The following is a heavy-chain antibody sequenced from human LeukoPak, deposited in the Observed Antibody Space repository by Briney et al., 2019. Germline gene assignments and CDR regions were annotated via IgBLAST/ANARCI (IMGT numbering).Heavy chain of an antibody. J-gene: IGHJ4*02. CDR1: GYTFTSYY. CDR2: INANSGGT. Sequence: APVKVSCKASGYTFTSYYMHWVRQAPGQGLEWMGRINANSGGTNYAQKFQGRVTMTRDTSISTAYMELSRLRSDDTAVYYCARSGSRATMVRGVIPNFDYWGQGTLVTVSS. V-gene: IGHV1-2*06. D-gene: IGHD3-10*01. CDR3: ARSGSRATMVRGVIPNFDY.